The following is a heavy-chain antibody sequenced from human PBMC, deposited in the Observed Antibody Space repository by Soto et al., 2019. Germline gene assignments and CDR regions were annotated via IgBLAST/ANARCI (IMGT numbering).Heavy chain of an antibody. CDR1: GGTFSTYA. CDR3: ARGVHYDGSGYYYFY. Sequence: GASVKVSCKASGGTFSTYAIDWVRQAPGQGLEWMGGIIPLFGTAKYAQNFQGRITITADESTNTAYMELRSLRSQDTAVYYCARGVHYDGSGYYYFYWGQGTLVTVSS. J-gene: IGHJ4*02. D-gene: IGHD3-22*01. CDR2: IIPLFGTA. V-gene: IGHV1-69*13.